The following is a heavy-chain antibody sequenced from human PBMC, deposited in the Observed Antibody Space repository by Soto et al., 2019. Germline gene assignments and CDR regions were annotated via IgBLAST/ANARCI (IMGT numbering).Heavy chain of an antibody. CDR2: INQDGSER. J-gene: IGHJ4*02. D-gene: IGHD3-16*01. CDR3: VCGGNFFVY. CDR1: GFTFSTYW. V-gene: IGHV3-7*01. Sequence: EVHLVESGGGLVQPGGSLRLPCAASGFTFSTYWMTWVRQRPGKGLEWVASINQDGSERYYVDSVRGRFTISRDNAKNSLYLQTNSLRAEYTAVYYCVCGGNFFVYWGQGTLVTFSP.